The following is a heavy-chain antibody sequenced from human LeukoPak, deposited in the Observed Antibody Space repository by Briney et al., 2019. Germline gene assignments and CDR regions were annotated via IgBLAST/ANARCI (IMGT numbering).Heavy chain of an antibody. CDR1: GGTFSSYA. CDR3: ARGEVPAATIYYGMDV. Sequence: GASVKVSCKASGGTFSSYAISWVRQAPGQGLEWMGGIIPIFGTANYAQKFQGRVTITADESTSTAYMELSSLRSEDTAVYYCARGEVPAATIYYGMDVWGKGTTVTVSS. V-gene: IGHV1-69*13. D-gene: IGHD2-2*01. CDR2: IIPIFGTA. J-gene: IGHJ6*04.